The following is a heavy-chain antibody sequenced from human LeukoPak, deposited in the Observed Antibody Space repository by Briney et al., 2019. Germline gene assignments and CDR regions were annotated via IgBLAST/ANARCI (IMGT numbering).Heavy chain of an antibody. CDR3: ATMTRRGKKHFDN. Sequence: PSETLSLTCTVSAGSINTYYWSWIRQPPGKGLEWIGYMYYSGNTNYNPSLKSRVTMSADTPKNQFSLTLSSVTAADTAVYFCATMTRRGKKHFDNWGQGTLVRVSS. D-gene: IGHD3-22*01. V-gene: IGHV4-59*08. J-gene: IGHJ4*02. CDR2: MYYSGNT. CDR1: AGSINTYY.